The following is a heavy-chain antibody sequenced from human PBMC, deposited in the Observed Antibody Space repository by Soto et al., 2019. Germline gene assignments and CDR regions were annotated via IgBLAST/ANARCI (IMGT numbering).Heavy chain of an antibody. Sequence: QVQLQESGPGLVKPSGTLSLTCAVSGGSITSSSWWSWVRQPPGKGLEGIGEIYHSGSTNYNPSLMSRVTISVDKSKKQFSLKLISVNAADTAVYYCARKDYGDGGCFDYWGQGTLVTVSS. CDR3: ARKDYGDGGCFDY. D-gene: IGHD4-17*01. CDR2: IYHSGST. CDR1: GGSITSSSW. V-gene: IGHV4-4*02. J-gene: IGHJ4*02.